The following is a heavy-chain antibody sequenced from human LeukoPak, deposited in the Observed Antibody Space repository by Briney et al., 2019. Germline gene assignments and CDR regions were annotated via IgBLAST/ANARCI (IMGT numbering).Heavy chain of an antibody. J-gene: IGHJ4*02. Sequence: SETLSLTCNVSGVSISSSNYYWGWIRQPPGKGLEWIGSIYYSGSTYYNPSLKSRVTISVDTSKNQFSLKLSSVTAADTAVYYCSVFEYWGQGTLVTVSS. CDR2: IYYSGST. V-gene: IGHV4-39*07. CDR3: SVFEY. CDR1: GVSISSSNYY.